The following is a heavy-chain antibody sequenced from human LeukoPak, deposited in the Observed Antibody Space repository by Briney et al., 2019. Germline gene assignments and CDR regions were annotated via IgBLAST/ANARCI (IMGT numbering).Heavy chain of an antibody. CDR1: GFTFTAFY. J-gene: IGHJ4*02. D-gene: IGHD6-13*01. CDR2: INPNSGGT. Sequence: GASVKVSCKASGFTFTAFYIHWVRQAPGQGLEWLGWINPNSGGTNYAQIFQGRVTMTRDTSISTAYMELSSLTSDDTAVYYCAADPWGGDVVGSSWSYFDYWGQGTLVTVSS. V-gene: IGHV1-2*02. CDR3: AADPWGGDVVGSSWSYFDY.